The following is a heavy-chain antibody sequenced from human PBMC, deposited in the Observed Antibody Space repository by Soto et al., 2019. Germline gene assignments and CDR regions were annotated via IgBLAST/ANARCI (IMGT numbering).Heavy chain of an antibody. CDR2: IIPIFGTA. J-gene: IGHJ6*02. CDR3: ARGGTYYYDRASYYSYGMDV. V-gene: IGHV1-69*13. Sequence: ASVKVSCKASGGTFISYAISWVRQAAGQGLEGMGGIIPIFGTANYEQKFQGRVTITADESTSTAYMELSSLRSDDPAVYYCARGGTYYYDRASYYSYGMDVWGQGTTVTVSS. D-gene: IGHD3-22*01. CDR1: GGTFISYA.